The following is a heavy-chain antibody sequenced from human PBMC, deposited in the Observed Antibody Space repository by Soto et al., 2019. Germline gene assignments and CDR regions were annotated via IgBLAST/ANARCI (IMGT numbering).Heavy chain of an antibody. CDR1: GYSFSTYG. V-gene: IGHV1-18*01. CDR3: ARDSTARLAWFDP. J-gene: IGHJ5*02. D-gene: IGHD6-6*01. CDR2: ISGYKGNT. Sequence: QVQLVQSGAEVKKPGASVKVSCKAFGYSFSTYGITWVRQAPGQGLEWVGRISGYKGNTDYAPRLQGRVTLTTETSTSTAFMELRSLTSDDTAVYYCARDSTARLAWFDPWGQGTPVIVSS.